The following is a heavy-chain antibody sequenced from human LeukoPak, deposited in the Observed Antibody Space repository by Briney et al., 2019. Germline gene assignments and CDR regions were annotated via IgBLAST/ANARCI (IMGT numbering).Heavy chain of an antibody. CDR2: ISSNGGST. CDR1: GFTFSSYA. V-gene: IGHV3-64*01. CDR3: ARVSTTVTTYGPFDY. D-gene: IGHD4-17*01. Sequence: GGSLRLSCAASGFTFSSYAMHWVRQAPGKGLEYVSAISSNGGSTYYANSVKGRFTISRGNSKNTLYLQMGSLRAEDMAVYYCARVSTTVTTYGPFDYWGQGTLVTVSS. J-gene: IGHJ4*02.